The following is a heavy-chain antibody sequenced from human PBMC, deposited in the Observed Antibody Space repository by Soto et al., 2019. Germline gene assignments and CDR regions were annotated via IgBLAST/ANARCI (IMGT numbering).Heavy chain of an antibody. J-gene: IGHJ6*02. CDR2: ISGSGGST. CDR3: AKNLYEVGAHSHRDYYYGMDV. Sequence: GGSLRLSCAASGFTFGSYAMSWVRQAPGKGLEWVSAISGSGGSTYYADSVKGRFTISRDNSKNTLYLQMNSLRAEDTAVYYCAKNLYEVGAHSHRDYYYGMDVWGQGTTVTVSS. V-gene: IGHV3-23*01. CDR1: GFTFGSYA. D-gene: IGHD1-26*01.